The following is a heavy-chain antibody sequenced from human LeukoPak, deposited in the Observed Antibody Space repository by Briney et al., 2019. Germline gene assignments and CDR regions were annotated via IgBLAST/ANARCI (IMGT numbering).Heavy chain of an antibody. Sequence: PGGSLRLSCAASGFTFSSYGMHWVRQAPGKGLEWVAVISYDGSNKYYADSVKGRFTISRDNSKNTLYLQMNSLRAEDTAVYYCAISPLSVWFGSKEVMDVWGKGTTVTVSS. V-gene: IGHV3-30*03. J-gene: IGHJ6*04. CDR2: ISYDGSNK. CDR1: GFTFSSYG. D-gene: IGHD3-10*01. CDR3: AISPLSVWFGSKEVMDV.